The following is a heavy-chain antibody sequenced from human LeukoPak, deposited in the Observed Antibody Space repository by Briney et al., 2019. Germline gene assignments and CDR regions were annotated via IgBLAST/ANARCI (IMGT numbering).Heavy chain of an antibody. CDR1: GLTFSSFA. CDR3: ARGRWCPGP. V-gene: IGHV4-59*01. D-gene: IGHD2-8*02. Sequence: GSLRLSCAASGLTFSSFAMSWVRQPPGKGLEWIGYITDSGSTNYNPSLRGRVTMSVDTSKKQYSLKLSSVTAADTAVYYCARGRWCPGPWGQGTLVTVSS. CDR2: ITDSGST. J-gene: IGHJ5*02.